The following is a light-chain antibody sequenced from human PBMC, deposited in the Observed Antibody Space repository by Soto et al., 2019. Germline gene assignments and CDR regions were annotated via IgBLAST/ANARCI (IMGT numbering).Light chain of an antibody. CDR2: LEGSGSY. CDR1: SGHSTYI. J-gene: IGLJ2*01. CDR3: ETWDTNVAV. V-gene: IGLV4-60*02. Sequence: QSVLTQSSSASASLGSSVKLTCTLSSGHSTYIIAWHQQQPGKAPRYLMKLEGSGSYNKGSGIPDRFSGSSSGADRYLTISNLQFEDEADYYCETWDTNVAVFGGGTKVTVL.